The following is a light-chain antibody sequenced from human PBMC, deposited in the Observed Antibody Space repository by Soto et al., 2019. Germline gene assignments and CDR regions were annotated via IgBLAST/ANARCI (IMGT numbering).Light chain of an antibody. CDR1: QSISSY. J-gene: IGKJ1*01. Sequence: DIQMTQSPSSLSASVGGRVTITCRASQSISSYLNWYQQKPGKAPKLLIYAASSLQSGVPSRFSGSGSGTDFTLTISSLQPEDFETYYCQQSYSTPRTCGQGTKVEIK. CDR2: AAS. V-gene: IGKV1-39*01. CDR3: QQSYSTPRT.